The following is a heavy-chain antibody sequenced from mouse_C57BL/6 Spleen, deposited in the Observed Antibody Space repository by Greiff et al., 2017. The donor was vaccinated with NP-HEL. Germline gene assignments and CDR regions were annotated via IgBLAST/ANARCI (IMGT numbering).Heavy chain of an antibody. CDR2: IYPRDGST. J-gene: IGHJ4*01. Sequence: VQLQQSGPELVKPGASVKLSCKASGYTFTSYDITWVKQRPGQGLEWIGWIYPRDGSTKYNEKFKGKATLTVDTSSSTAYMELHSLTSEDSAVYFCARHYYGSSSLYYYAMDYWGQGTSVTVSS. CDR3: ARHYYGSSSLYYYAMDY. D-gene: IGHD1-1*01. V-gene: IGHV1-85*01. CDR1: GYTFTSYD.